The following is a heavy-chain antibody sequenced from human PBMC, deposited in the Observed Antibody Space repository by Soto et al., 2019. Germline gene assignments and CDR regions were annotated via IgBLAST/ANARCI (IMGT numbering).Heavy chain of an antibody. J-gene: IGHJ5*02. CDR2: VSANNGNT. CDR3: AESAAAGTWWFDP. D-gene: IGHD6-13*01. CDR1: GYTFTSYD. V-gene: IGHV1-18*01. Sequence: ASVKVSCKASGYTFTSYDINWVRQATGQGLEWMGWVSANNGNTDYAQKLQGRVTMTTDTSTSTAYMELRSLRSDDTAVYYCAESAAAGTWWFDPWGQGTLVTVSS.